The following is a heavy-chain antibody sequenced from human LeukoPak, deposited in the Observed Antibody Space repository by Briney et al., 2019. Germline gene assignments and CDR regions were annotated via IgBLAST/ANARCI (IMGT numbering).Heavy chain of an antibody. CDR2: IRYDGKNQ. Sequence: PGGSLRLSCAVSGFIFSSYGMHWVRQAPGKGLQWVAFIRYDGKNQFYADSVKGRFTISRDDSKDTLYLQMNSLRAEDTAVYYCARVMAAAPSIESWGQGTLVTVSS. D-gene: IGHD2-8*01. CDR1: GFIFSSYG. CDR3: ARVMAAAPSIES. J-gene: IGHJ4*02. V-gene: IGHV3-30*02.